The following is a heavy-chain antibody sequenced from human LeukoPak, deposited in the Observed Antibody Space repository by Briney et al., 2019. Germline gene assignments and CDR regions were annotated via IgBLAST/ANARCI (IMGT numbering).Heavy chain of an antibody. Sequence: GGSLRLSCAASGFTFSSYAMSWVRQAPGKGLEWASAISGSGGSTYYADSVKGRFTISRDNSKNTLYLQMNSLRAEDTAVYYCANVPMYYDFWSGYSSHDYWGQGTLVTVSS. CDR1: GFTFSSYA. D-gene: IGHD3-3*01. V-gene: IGHV3-23*01. J-gene: IGHJ4*02. CDR2: ISGSGGST. CDR3: ANVPMYYDFWSGYSSHDY.